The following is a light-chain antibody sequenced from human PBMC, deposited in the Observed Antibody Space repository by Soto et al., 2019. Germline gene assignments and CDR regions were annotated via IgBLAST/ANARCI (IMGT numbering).Light chain of an antibody. CDR2: DVS. CDR3: SSYTSIDTWV. CDR1: SSDVGGYNY. Sequence: HCALTQPASVYSVPGESITITCTGTSSDVGGYNYVSWYQQHPGKAPKVLISDVSNRPSGISNRFSGSKSGNTASLTISVLQAEDEADYYCSSYTSIDTWVFGTGTKVTVL. V-gene: IGLV2-14*03. J-gene: IGLJ1*01.